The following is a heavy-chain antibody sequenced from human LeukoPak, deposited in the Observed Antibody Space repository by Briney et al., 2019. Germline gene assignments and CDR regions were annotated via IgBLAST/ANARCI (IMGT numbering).Heavy chain of an antibody. CDR3: ARDTVTLGYFDY. CDR1: GFTLSSYS. Sequence: GGSLRLSCAASGFTLSSYSMNWVRQAPGKGLEWVSYISSSGSTIYYADSVKGRFTISRDNAKNSLYLQMNSLRAEDTAVYYCARDTVTLGYFDYWGQGTLVTVSS. J-gene: IGHJ4*02. D-gene: IGHD4-17*01. CDR2: ISSSGSTI. V-gene: IGHV3-48*04.